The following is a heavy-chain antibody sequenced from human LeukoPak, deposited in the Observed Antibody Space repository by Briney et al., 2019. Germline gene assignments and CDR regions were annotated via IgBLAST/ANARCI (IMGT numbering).Heavy chain of an antibody. CDR2: ISYDGSNK. J-gene: IGHJ4*02. Sequence: GGSLRLSCAASGFTFSSYGMHWVRQAPGKGLEWVAVISYDGSNKYYADSVKGRFTISRDNSKNTLYLQMNSLRAEDTAVYYCAKEGFDYWGQGTLVTVSS. V-gene: IGHV3-30*18. CDR1: GFTFSSYG. CDR3: AKEGFDY.